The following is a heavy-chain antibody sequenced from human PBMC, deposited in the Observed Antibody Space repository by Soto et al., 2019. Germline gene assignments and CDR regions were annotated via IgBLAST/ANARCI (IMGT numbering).Heavy chain of an antibody. Sequence: QVQLVESGGGVVQPGRSLRLSCAASGFTFSSYAMHWVRQAPGKGLEWVAVISYDGKYNYYADSVKGRFTISRDNSKNTLFLQMHSLRPDDTAVYYCARDRRGYSYAYEVFYFGMDVWGQGTTVTV. CDR2: ISYDGKYN. V-gene: IGHV3-30*04. CDR1: GFTFSSYA. J-gene: IGHJ6*02. D-gene: IGHD5-18*01. CDR3: ARDRRGYSYAYEVFYFGMDV.